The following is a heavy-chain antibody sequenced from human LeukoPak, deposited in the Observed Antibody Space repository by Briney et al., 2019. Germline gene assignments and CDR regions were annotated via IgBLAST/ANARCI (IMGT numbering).Heavy chain of an antibody. CDR2: IYTSGST. V-gene: IGHV4-4*07. CDR1: GGSISSYY. J-gene: IGHJ4*02. Sequence: PSETLSLTCTVSGGSISSYYWSWIRQPAGKGLEWIGRIYTSGSTNYNPSLKSRVTMSVDTSKNQFSLKLSSVTAADTAVYYCARQSVRPGASPLFDYWGQGTLVTVSS. D-gene: IGHD1-14*01. CDR3: ARQSVRPGASPLFDY.